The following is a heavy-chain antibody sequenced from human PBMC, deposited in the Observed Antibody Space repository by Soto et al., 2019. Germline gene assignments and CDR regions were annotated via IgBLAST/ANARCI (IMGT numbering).Heavy chain of an antibody. Sequence: QVQLVQSGAEVKKPGSSVKVSCKASGGTFSSYAISWVRQAPGQGLEWMGGIIPIFGTANYAQKFHGRVTITADESTSTAYMELSSLRSEDTAVYYCARDYYDSSGYSYYFDYWGQGTLVTVSS. V-gene: IGHV1-69*01. CDR3: ARDYYDSSGYSYYFDY. J-gene: IGHJ4*02. CDR1: GGTFSSYA. D-gene: IGHD3-22*01. CDR2: IIPIFGTA.